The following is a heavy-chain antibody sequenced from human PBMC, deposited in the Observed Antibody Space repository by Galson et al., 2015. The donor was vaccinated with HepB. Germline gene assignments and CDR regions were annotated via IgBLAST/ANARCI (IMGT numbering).Heavy chain of an antibody. CDR3: ARVGDIVVVPADGFDP. D-gene: IGHD2-2*01. Sequence: SVKVSCKASGYTFTSYGISWVRQAPGQGLEWMGWISAYNGNTNYAQKLQGRVTMTTDTSTSTAYMELRSLRSDDTAVYYCARVGDIVVVPADGFDPWGQGTLVTVSS. V-gene: IGHV1-18*01. CDR2: ISAYNGNT. CDR1: GYTFTSYG. J-gene: IGHJ5*02.